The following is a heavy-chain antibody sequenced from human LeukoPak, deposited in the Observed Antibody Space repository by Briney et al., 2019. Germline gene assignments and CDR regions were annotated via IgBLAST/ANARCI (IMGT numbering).Heavy chain of an antibody. CDR3: ARERVSCNGDCLDY. CDR2: ISVSGSTI. CDR1: GFTFSSYE. D-gene: IGHD2-21*02. Sequence: GGSLRLSCAASGFTFSSYEMNWVRQAPGKGLEWVSYISVSGSTIYYADSVRGRFTISRDNAKNSLYLQMNSLRAEDTALYHCARERVSCNGDCLDYWGQGTLVTVSS. V-gene: IGHV3-48*03. J-gene: IGHJ4*02.